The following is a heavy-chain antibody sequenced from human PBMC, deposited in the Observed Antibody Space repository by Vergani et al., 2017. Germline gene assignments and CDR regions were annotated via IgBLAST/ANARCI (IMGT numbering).Heavy chain of an antibody. D-gene: IGHD3-10*01. CDR1: GFTFDTYT. Sequence: EVQLLESGGGLVQPGGTRRLSCAGAGFTFDTYTMAYVRQAPGKGLEWVATISSGGGDIFYADSVKGRFTISRDNSKKTLFLQINSLKDEDTAVYYCTTAWGLYYLHGEYFQYWGRGTLVSVS. CDR2: ISSGGGDI. J-gene: IGHJ1*01. V-gene: IGHV3-23*01. CDR3: TTAWGLYYLHGEYFQY.